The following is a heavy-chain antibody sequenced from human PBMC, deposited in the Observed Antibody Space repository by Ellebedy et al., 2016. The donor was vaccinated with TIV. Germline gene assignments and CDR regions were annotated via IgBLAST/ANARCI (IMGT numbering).Heavy chain of an antibody. Sequence: PGGSLRLSCAASGFTFSSYGMHWVRQAPGKGLEWVAVISYDGSNKYYADSVKGRFTISRDNSKNTLYLQMNSLRAEDTAVYYCAKEVDTKSRYYYGMDVWGQGTTVTVSS. CDR2: ISYDGSNK. J-gene: IGHJ6*02. V-gene: IGHV3-30*18. D-gene: IGHD2-2*01. CDR3: AKEVDTKSRYYYGMDV. CDR1: GFTFSSYG.